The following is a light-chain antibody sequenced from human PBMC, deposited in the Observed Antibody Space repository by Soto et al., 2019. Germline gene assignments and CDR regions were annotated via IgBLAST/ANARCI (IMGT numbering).Light chain of an antibody. CDR1: QGISNY. CDR3: QQLNSSPFT. V-gene: IGKV1-9*01. J-gene: IGKJ3*01. CDR2: AAP. Sequence: DIQLTQSPSFLSASVGDRVTITCRASQGISNYLAWYQQKPGKAPQLLIYAAPTLQSGVPSRFSGGASGTEFTLTVSSLQPEDFATYCCQQLNSSPFTFGPGTKVDIK.